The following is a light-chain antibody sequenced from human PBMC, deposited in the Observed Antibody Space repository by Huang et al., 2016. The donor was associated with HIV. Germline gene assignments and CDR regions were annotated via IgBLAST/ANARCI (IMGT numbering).Light chain of an antibody. V-gene: IGKV3-20*01. CDR2: GAA. J-gene: IGKJ2*01. Sequence: EIVLTQSPGTLSLSPGERAPLSCRARQNVSSSYLAWYQQKPGQAPRLLIYGAASRATGISDRFSGSGSGTDFTLSISRLEPEDSAVYYCQQYGGSPFTFGQGTKLEIK. CDR3: QQYGGSPFT. CDR1: QNVSSSY.